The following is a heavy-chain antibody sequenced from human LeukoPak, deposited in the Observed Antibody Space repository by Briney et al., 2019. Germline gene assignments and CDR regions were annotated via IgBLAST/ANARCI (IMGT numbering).Heavy chain of an antibody. CDR3: ARVLNDYIDY. V-gene: IGHV3-53*01. J-gene: IGHJ4*02. CDR2: IYSGGST. Sequence: PGGSLRLSCAASGFTFSNHGMSWVRQAPGKGLEWVSVIYSGGSTYYADSVKGRFTISRDNSKNTLYLQMNSLRAEDTAVYYCARVLNDYIDYWGQGTLVTVSS. CDR1: GFTFSNHG.